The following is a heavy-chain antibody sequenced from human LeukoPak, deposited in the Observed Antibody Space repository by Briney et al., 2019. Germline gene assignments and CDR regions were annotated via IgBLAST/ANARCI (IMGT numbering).Heavy chain of an antibody. CDR3: ATDRRVEQWLVRGWFDP. CDR2: FDPEDGET. V-gene: IGHV1-24*01. J-gene: IGHJ5*02. CDR1: GYTLTELS. D-gene: IGHD6-19*01. Sequence: VVSVKVSCKVSGYTLTELSMHWVRQAPGKGLEWMGGFDPEDGETIYAQKFQGRVTMTEDTSTDTAYMELSSLRSEDTAVYYCATDRRVEQWLVRGWFDPWGQGTLVTVSS.